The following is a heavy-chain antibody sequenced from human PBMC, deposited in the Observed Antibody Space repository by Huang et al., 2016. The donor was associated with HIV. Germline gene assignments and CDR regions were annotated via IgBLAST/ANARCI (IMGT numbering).Heavy chain of an antibody. CDR1: GGSIRSSSYY. CDR2: SYYSGST. J-gene: IGHJ5*02. D-gene: IGHD3-22*01. Sequence: QLQLQESGPGLVKPSETLSLTCTVSGGSIRSSSYYWGWIRQPPGKGLEWIGSSYYSGSTYYPPSLKSRVTMAVDTSKNQFALKLSSVTAADTAVYYCARQGSDYYDGSGEGGDWFDPWGQGTLVTVSS. V-gene: IGHV4-39*01. CDR3: ARQGSDYYDGSGEGGDWFDP.